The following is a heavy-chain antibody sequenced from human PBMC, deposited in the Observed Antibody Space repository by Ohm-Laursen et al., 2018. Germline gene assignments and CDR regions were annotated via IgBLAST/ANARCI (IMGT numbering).Heavy chain of an antibody. CDR2: IIPIFGTA. D-gene: IGHD6-13*01. Sequence: SSVKVSCKVSGGTFSSYAISWVRQAPGQGLEWMGGIIPIFGTANYAQKFQGRVTITADESTSTAYMELSSLRSEDTAVYYCASGPVGAAAYDYWGQGTLVTVSS. J-gene: IGHJ4*02. CDR1: GGTFSSYA. CDR3: ASGPVGAAAYDY. V-gene: IGHV1-69*01.